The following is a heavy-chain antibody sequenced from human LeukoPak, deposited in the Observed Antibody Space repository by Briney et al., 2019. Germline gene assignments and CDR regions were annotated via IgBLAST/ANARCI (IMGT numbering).Heavy chain of an antibody. CDR2: ISGSGGST. CDR1: GFTFSSYA. J-gene: IGHJ3*02. Sequence: GGSLRLSCAASGFTFSSYAMSWVRQAPGKGLGWVSAISGSGGSTYYADSVKGRFTISRDYSKTTLYLQMNSLIAEDTAVDYCAKDLVYSSSWEDAFDIWGQGTMVTVSS. V-gene: IGHV3-23*01. D-gene: IGHD6-13*01. CDR3: AKDLVYSSSWEDAFDI.